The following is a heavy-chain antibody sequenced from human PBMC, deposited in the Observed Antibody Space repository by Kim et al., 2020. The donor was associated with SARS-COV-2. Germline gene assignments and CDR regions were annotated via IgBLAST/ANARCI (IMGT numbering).Heavy chain of an antibody. V-gene: IGHV3-72*01. D-gene: IGHD3-9*01. Sequence: GGSLRLSCVASGFTFSDHYMDWVRQAPGKGLEWLGRIRNKANSYTTQYIASVEGRFSISRDDSKNSVYLQMNSLEPEDTAVYYCASGGGSDWATTAIDYWGQGTLVTVSP. CDR3: ASGGGSDWATTAIDY. CDR1: GFTFSDHY. J-gene: IGHJ4*02. CDR2: IRNKANSYTT.